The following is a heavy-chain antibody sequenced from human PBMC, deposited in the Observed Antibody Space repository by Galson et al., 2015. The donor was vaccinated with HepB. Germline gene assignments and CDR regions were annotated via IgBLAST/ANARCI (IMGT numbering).Heavy chain of an antibody. D-gene: IGHD2-15*01. Sequence: SVKVSCKASGYTFTDYYIHWVRQAPGQGLEWMGRINPNSGGTNYAQKYQGRVTMTRDTSISTAYMELSRLTSDDTAVYYCARGALVVAVGATQNNWFGPWGQGTLVTVSS. CDR1: GYTFTDYY. V-gene: IGHV1-2*06. CDR3: ARGALVVAVGATQNNWFGP. CDR2: INPNSGGT. J-gene: IGHJ5*02.